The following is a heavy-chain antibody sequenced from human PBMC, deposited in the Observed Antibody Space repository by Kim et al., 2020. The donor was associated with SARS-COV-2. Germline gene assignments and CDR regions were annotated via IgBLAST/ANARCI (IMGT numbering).Heavy chain of an antibody. Sequence: DGGEKYYVDSLRWRFTISRDNARSSLYLQMNTLRAEDTAVYYCARKTALDYWGQGPLVTVSS. V-gene: IGHV3-7*01. CDR2: DGGEK. CDR3: ARKTALDY. J-gene: IGHJ4*02.